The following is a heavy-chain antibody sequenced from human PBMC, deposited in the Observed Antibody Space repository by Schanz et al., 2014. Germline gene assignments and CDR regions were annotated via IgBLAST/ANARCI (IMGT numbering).Heavy chain of an antibody. V-gene: IGHV3-30*18. D-gene: IGHD3-10*01. Sequence: QVQLVESGGGVVQPGRSLRLSCAASGFPFSTHAMHWVRQAPGKGLEWVALVSSDGNNDYYTDSVKGRFTISRDNSKNTVHLQMNSLRAEDTAVYYCAKQHIVRGVIYLNWFDSWGQGTLVTVSS. CDR3: AKQHIVRGVIYLNWFDS. J-gene: IGHJ5*01. CDR2: VSSDGNND. CDR1: GFPFSTHA.